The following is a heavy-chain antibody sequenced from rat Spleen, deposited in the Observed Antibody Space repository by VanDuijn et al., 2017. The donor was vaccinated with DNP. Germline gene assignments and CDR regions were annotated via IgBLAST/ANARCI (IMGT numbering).Heavy chain of an antibody. CDR1: GLTFTNYD. D-gene: IGHD1-2*01. V-gene: IGHV5-25*01. J-gene: IGHJ2*01. Sequence: EVQLVESGGGLVQPGRSLKLSCAASGLTFTNYDMVWVRQAPTKGLEWVATITTSGGATYYRDSVKGRFTVSRNNAESTLYLQMDSLRSDDTATYYCASAIGDYWCQGVMVTVSS. CDR2: ITTSGGAT. CDR3: ASAIGDY.